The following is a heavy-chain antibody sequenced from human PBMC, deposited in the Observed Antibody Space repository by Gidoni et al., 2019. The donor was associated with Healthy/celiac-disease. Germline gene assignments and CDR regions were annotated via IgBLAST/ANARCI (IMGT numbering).Heavy chain of an antibody. CDR1: GGSISSGGYY. CDR2: IYYSGST. V-gene: IGHV4-31*03. J-gene: IGHJ2*01. Sequence: QVQLQESGPGLVKPSQTLSLTCTVSGGSISSGGYYWSWIRQHPGKGLEWIGYIYYSGSTYYNPSLKSRVTISVDTSKNQFSLKLSSVTAADTAVYYCARRADYYDSSGYYNWYFDLWGRGTLVTVSS. D-gene: IGHD3-22*01. CDR3: ARRADYYDSSGYYNWYFDL.